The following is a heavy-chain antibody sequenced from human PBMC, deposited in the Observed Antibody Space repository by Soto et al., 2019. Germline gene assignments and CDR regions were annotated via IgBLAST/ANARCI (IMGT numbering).Heavy chain of an antibody. CDR2: VYHTGDT. V-gene: IGHV4-61*08. Sequence: KSSETLSLTCTVSGASVSSGGYYWSWVRQSPGRGLEWIGNVYHTGDTNFNPSLQSRVTFSVDKSNNQFSLRLTSVTAADTAVYFCAREIVTAGGNNYFDPWGPGTLVTVSS. D-gene: IGHD2-21*02. CDR3: AREIVTAGGNNYFDP. CDR1: GASVSSGGYY. J-gene: IGHJ5*02.